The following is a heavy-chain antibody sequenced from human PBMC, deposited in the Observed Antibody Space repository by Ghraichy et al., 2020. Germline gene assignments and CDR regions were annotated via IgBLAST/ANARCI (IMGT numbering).Heavy chain of an antibody. CDR1: GGSFSGYY. J-gene: IGHJ4*02. Sequence: ESLNISCAVYGGSFSGYYWSWIRQPPGKGLEWIGEINHSGSTNYNPSLKSRVTISVDTSKNQFSLKLSSVTAADTAVYYCARRNSGYDYRFDYWGQGTLVTVSS. D-gene: IGHD5-12*01. V-gene: IGHV4-34*01. CDR3: ARRNSGYDYRFDY. CDR2: INHSGST.